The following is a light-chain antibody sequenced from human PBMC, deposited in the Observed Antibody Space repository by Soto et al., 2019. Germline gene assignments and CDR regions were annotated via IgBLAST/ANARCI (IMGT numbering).Light chain of an antibody. CDR1: GYNY. J-gene: IGKJ1*01. V-gene: IGKV2-28*01. CDR3: QQYNSYRWT. Sequence: DIVMSQSPLSLPVTPVYPASISCRSNGYNYLDWYMQKPGQSPQLLIYLGSNRASGVPSRFSGSGSGTEFTLTISSLQPDDFATYYCQQYNSYRWTFGQGTKVDIK. CDR2: LGS.